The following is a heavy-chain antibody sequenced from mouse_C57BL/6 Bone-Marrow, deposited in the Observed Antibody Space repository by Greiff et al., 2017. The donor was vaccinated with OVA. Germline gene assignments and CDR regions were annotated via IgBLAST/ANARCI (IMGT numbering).Heavy chain of an antibody. CDR1: GYTFTSYG. D-gene: IGHD1-1*01. CDR2: IYPRSGNT. Sequence: QVQLQQSGAELARPGASVKLSCKASGYTFTSYGISWVKQRTGQGLEWIGEIYPRSGNTYYNEKFKGKATLTADKSSSTAYMELRSLTSADSAVYFCARCAYYYGSSYFDYWGQGTTLTVSS. CDR3: ARCAYYYGSSYFDY. V-gene: IGHV1-81*01. J-gene: IGHJ2*01.